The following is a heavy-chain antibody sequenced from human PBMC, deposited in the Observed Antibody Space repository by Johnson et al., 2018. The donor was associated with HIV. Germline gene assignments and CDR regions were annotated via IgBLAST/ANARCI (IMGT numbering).Heavy chain of an antibody. CDR3: AKETRDSRSAFDI. D-gene: IGHD3-22*01. Sequence: QVQLVESGGGLVKPGGSLRLSCAASGFTFSDYYMSWIRQAPGKGLEWVSYISSSGTIVYYADSVKGRFTISRDNSKNTLFMQMNSLRAEETAVYYCAKETRDSRSAFDIWGQGTMVTVSS. V-gene: IGHV3-11*04. CDR1: GFTFSDYY. J-gene: IGHJ3*02. CDR2: ISSSGTIV.